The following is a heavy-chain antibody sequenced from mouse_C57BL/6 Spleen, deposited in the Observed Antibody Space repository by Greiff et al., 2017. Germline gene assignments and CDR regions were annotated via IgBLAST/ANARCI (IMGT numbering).Heavy chain of an antibody. CDR1: GYSITSGYY. CDR2: ISYDGSN. J-gene: IGHJ3*01. V-gene: IGHV3-6*01. D-gene: IGHD5-2*01. Sequence: EVQLQESGPGLAKPSQSLSLTCSVTGYSITSGYYWNWIRQFPGNKLEWMGYISYDGSNNYNPSLKNRISITRDTSKNQFFLKLNSVTTEDTATYYCARERNSWFAYWGQGTLVTVSA. CDR3: ARERNSWFAY.